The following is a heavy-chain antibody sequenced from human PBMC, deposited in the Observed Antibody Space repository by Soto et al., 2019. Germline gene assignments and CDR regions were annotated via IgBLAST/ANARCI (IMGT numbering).Heavy chain of an antibody. V-gene: IGHV1-18*01. D-gene: IGHD1-1*01. J-gene: IGHJ4*02. Sequence: QVHLVQSGAEVKKPGASVKVSCKASGYTFTSYGITWVRQAPGQGLEWMGWISAHNGNTDYAQKLQGRVIVTRDTSTSTAYMELRSLIXXXTAXYYCARGRYGDYWGQGALVTVSS. CDR2: ISAHNGNT. CDR3: ARGRYGDY. CDR1: GYTFTSYG.